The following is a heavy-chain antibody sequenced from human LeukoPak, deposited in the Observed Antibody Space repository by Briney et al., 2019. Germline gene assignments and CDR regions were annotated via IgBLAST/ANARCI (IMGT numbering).Heavy chain of an antibody. J-gene: IGHJ6*04. CDR3: AKDDRCSGGNCFYVSDYYGTDV. CDR1: VHTFSRYA. V-gene: IGHV3-23*01. CDR2: IGGGGGHT. D-gene: IGHD2-15*01. Sequence: GGSLRLSRAASVHTFSRYAMSWVPQAPGKSLECVSIIGGGGGHTYYTDSVKGRFTISRDNSKNTLYLQMNSLTAEDTAVYYRAKDDRCSGGNCFYVSDYYGTDVWGKGTTVTVSS.